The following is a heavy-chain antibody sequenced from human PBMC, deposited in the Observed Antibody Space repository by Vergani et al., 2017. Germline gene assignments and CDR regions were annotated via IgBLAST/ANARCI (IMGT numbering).Heavy chain of an antibody. V-gene: IGHV1-69*01. J-gene: IGHJ3*02. CDR3: ARSSMAPQGALDI. D-gene: IGHD6-6*01. Sequence: QVQLVQSGAEVKKPGSSVKVSCKASGGTFSSYAISWVRQAPGQGLEWMGGIIPMFGTTNYAQKLQGRVTITADESTSTAYMELSSLRSEDTAVYYCARSSMAPQGALDIWGQGTKVTVSS. CDR2: IIPMFGTT. CDR1: GGTFSSYA.